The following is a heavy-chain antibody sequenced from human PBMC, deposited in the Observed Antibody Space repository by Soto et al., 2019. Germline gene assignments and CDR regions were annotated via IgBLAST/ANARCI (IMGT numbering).Heavy chain of an antibody. CDR3: ARVGLCYDVRRGCPPGYSIVCDY. V-gene: IGHV4-31*03. CDR2: IYYSGST. CDR1: GGSISSGGYY. J-gene: IGHJ4*02. D-gene: IGHD3-10*02. Sequence: SETLSLTCTVSGGSISSGGYYWSWIRQHPGKGLEWIGYIYYSGSTYYNPSLKSRVTISVDTSKNQFSLKLSSVTAADTAVYYCARVGLCYDVRRGCPPGYSIVCDYWGQGALVNVSS.